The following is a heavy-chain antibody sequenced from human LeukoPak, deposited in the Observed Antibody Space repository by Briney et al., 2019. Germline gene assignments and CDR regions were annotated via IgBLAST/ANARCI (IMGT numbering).Heavy chain of an antibody. CDR2: IRYDGSNK. J-gene: IGHJ4*02. V-gene: IGHV3-30*02. Sequence: PGGSLRLSCATSGFTFSTYGMHWVRQAPGKGLEWVAFIRYDGSNKYYADSVKGRFTISRDNSKNMLYLQMNSLRVEDTAVYYCAKDPAAMDYWGQGTLVTVSS. D-gene: IGHD5-18*01. CDR3: AKDPAAMDY. CDR1: GFTFSTYG.